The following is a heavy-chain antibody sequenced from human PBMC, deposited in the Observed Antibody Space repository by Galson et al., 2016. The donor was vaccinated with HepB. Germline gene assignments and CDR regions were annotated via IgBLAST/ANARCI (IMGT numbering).Heavy chain of an antibody. J-gene: IGHJ5*02. Sequence: SLRLSCAVSGLNFSTFGMHWVRQAPGKGLEWVSVIWHYGTNRYYSDSVKGRFTISRDNSNNTLYLQMNSLRVDDTAMYYGARVFRAENLDLWGQGTLVTVSS. CDR1: GLNFSTFG. CDR3: ARVFRAENLDL. CDR2: IWHYGTNR. V-gene: IGHV3-33*01.